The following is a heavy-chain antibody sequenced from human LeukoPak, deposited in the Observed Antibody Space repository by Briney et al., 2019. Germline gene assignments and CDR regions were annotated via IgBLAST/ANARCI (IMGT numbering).Heavy chain of an antibody. CDR3: ARDFGYMDV. D-gene: IGHD3-10*01. J-gene: IGHJ6*03. Sequence: GGSLRLSCAASGSTFSSYWMSWVRQAPGKGLEWVANIKQDGSEKYYVDSVKGRFTISRDNAKNSLYLQMNSLRAEDTAVYYCARDFGYMDVWGKGTTVTVSS. V-gene: IGHV3-7*01. CDR1: GSTFSSYW. CDR2: IKQDGSEK.